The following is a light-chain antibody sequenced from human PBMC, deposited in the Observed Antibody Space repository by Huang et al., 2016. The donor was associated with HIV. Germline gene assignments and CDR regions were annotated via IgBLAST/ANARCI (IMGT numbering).Light chain of an antibody. J-gene: IGKJ2*01. CDR2: VAS. CDR1: QDIRNY. CDR3: QQYDNLYT. Sequence: IQMTQSPASLSASVGDRVTISCQASQDIRNYLNWYQQKPGKAPTLLIYVASNLETGVPSRFSGNGSGTDFTITISSLQSEDIATYYCQQYDNLYTFGQGTKLETK. V-gene: IGKV1-33*01.